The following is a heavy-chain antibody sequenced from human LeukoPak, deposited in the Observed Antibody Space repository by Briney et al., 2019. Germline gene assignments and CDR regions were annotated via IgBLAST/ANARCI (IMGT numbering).Heavy chain of an antibody. V-gene: IGHV3-15*01. CDR1: GFTFSNAW. CDR2: IKSKTDGGTT. D-gene: IGHD3-22*01. Sequence: PGGSLRLSCAASGFTFSNAWMSWVRQAPGKGLEWVGRIKSKTDGGTTDYAAPVKGRFTISRDDSKNTLYLQMNSLKTEDTAVYYCTTDRITMIPVDAFDIWGQGTMVTVSS. J-gene: IGHJ3*02. CDR3: TTDRITMIPVDAFDI.